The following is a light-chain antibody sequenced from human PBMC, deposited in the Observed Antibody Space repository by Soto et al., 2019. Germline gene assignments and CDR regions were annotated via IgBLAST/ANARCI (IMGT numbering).Light chain of an antibody. Sequence: QSVLTQPRSVSGSPGQSVTISCTGTSSDVGAYNYVSWYQQHPGKAPKLMTYDVSKRPSGVPDRFSGSKSGNTASLTISGLQAEDEADYYRCSYADNDSYVSGTGTKVTVL. CDR1: SSDVGAYNY. CDR2: DVS. J-gene: IGLJ1*01. CDR3: CSYADNDSYV. V-gene: IGLV2-11*01.